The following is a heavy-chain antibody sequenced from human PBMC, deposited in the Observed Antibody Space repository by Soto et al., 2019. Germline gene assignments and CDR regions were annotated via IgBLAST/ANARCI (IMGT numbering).Heavy chain of an antibody. CDR3: ARARYYYGSGSYYSIVGWGAADYYYGMDV. CDR1: GFAVSSNY. J-gene: IGHJ6*02. D-gene: IGHD3-10*01. CDR2: IYSGGST. Sequence: QPGGSLRLSCAASGFAVSSNYMSWVRQAPGKGLEWVSVIYSGGSTYYADSVKGRFTISRDNSKNTLYLQVNSLRAEDTAVYYCARARYYYGSGSYYSIVGWGAADYYYGMDVWGQGTTVTVSS. V-gene: IGHV3-53*01.